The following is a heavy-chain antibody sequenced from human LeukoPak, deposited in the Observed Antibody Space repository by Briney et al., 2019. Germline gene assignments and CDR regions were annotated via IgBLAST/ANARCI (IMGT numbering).Heavy chain of an antibody. D-gene: IGHD6-13*01. CDR2: VSRFGGTT. CDR1: GFTFDSYA. CDR3: AKQVGSRWSNNRFDP. Sequence: GGSLRLSCAASGFTFDSYAMSRVRQAPGKGLEWVSAVSRFGGTTYYADSAKGRFTISRDNSNNTVYLQMNSLRVGDTALYYCAKQVGSRWSNNRFDPWGQRTLVTVS. V-gene: IGHV3-23*01. J-gene: IGHJ5*02.